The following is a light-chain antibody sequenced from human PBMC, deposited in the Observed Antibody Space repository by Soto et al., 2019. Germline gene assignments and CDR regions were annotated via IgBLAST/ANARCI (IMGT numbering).Light chain of an antibody. CDR1: QTISSW. Sequence: DIQMTQSPSTLSASAGDRVTITCRASQTISSWLARYQQKPGKAPKLLIYDASRLESGVPSRFSGSGYGTEFTLTISSLQPDDFATYYCQQYYSYSLFTCGPGTKVDI. J-gene: IGKJ3*01. CDR2: DAS. CDR3: QQYYSYSLFT. V-gene: IGKV1-5*01.